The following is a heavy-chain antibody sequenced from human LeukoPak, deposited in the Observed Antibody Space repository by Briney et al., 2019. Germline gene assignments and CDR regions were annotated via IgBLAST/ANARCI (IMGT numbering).Heavy chain of an antibody. CDR3: ASYCSSTSCHEASAFDI. Sequence: PSQTLSLTCTVSGGSISSGGYYWSWLRQHPGKGLEWIGYIYYSGSTYYNPSLKSRVTISVDTSKNQFSLKLSSVTAADTAVYYCASYCSSTSCHEASAFDIWGQGTMVTVSS. J-gene: IGHJ3*02. CDR2: IYYSGST. V-gene: IGHV4-31*03. CDR1: GGSISSGGYY. D-gene: IGHD2-2*01.